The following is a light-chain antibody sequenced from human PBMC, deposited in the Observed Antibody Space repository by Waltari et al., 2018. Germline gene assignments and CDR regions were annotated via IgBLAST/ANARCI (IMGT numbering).Light chain of an antibody. Sequence: EIVLTQSPGTLSLSPGERATLAFRASQSVGTTLAWYQQKPGQAPRLLIYHASLRATGIPDSFSGSGSGTDFSLTISRLEPEDFAVYYCQHYVRLPATFGQGTKVEIK. CDR2: HAS. CDR3: QHYVRLPAT. V-gene: IGKV3-20*01. J-gene: IGKJ1*01. CDR1: QSVGTT.